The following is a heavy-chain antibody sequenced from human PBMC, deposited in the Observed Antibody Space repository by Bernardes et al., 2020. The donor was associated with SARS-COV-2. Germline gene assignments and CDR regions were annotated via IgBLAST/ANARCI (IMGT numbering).Heavy chain of an antibody. V-gene: IGHV4-4*07. CDR3: ARVVVAAQYNCFDP. D-gene: IGHD2-15*01. CDR1: GGSIRTYH. J-gene: IGHJ5*02. CDR2: IYISGST. Sequence: SETLSLTCTVSGGSIRTYHWSWIRQPAGKGLEWIGRIYISGSTNYNPSLKSRVTMSVDTSKNQFSLKLSSVPAADTAVYYCARVVVAAQYNCFDPWGQGTLVTVSS.